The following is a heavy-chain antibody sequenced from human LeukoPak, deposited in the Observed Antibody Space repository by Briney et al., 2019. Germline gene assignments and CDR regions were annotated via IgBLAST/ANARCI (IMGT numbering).Heavy chain of an antibody. CDR1: GYSFTNYW. J-gene: IGHJ4*02. D-gene: IGHD4-17*01. CDR3: ARINYGDYGLYYFDY. Sequence: GESLKISCKGSGYSFTNYWIGWVRQMPGKGLEWMGIMYPGDSDTRYSPSFQGQVTTSTDKSISTAYLQWSSLKASDTAMYYCARINYGDYGLYYFDYWGQGTLVTVSS. V-gene: IGHV5-51*01. CDR2: MYPGDSDT.